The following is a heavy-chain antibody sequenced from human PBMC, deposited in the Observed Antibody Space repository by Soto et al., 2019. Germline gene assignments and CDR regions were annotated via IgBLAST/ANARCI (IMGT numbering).Heavy chain of an antibody. D-gene: IGHD1-26*01. CDR3: GRGGAGRTNRDFDY. CDR1: GGSISSYY. J-gene: IGHJ4*02. CDR2: IYYSGST. V-gene: IGHV4-59*12. Sequence: PSETLSLTCTVSGGSISSYYWSWIRQPPGKGLEWIGYIYYSGSTNYNPSLKSRVTISVDTSKNQFSLKLSSVTAADTAVYYCGRGGAGRTNRDFDYWGQGTLVTVSS.